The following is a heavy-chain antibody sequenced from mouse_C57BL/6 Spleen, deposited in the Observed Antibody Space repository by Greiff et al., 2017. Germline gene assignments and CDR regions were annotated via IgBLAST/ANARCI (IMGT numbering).Heavy chain of an antibody. CDR3: ARPYDGSPAWFAY. CDR1: GYTFTSYW. D-gene: IGHD1-1*01. J-gene: IGHJ3*01. Sequence: QVQLQQSGAELAKPGASVKLSCKASGYTFTSYWMHWVKQRPGQGLEWIGYINPSSGYTKYNQKFKDKATLTADKSSSTAYMQLSSLTYEDSAVYYCARPYDGSPAWFAYWGQGTLVTVSA. CDR2: INPSSGYT. V-gene: IGHV1-7*01.